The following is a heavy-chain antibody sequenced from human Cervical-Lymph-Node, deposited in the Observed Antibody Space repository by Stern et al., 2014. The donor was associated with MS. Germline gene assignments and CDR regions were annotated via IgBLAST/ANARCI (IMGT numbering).Heavy chain of an antibody. CDR1: GFTFRSYG. Sequence: DQLAESGGGVVQPGTSLRLSCAASGFTFRSYGMHWVRQAPGKGLEWVALVWYDGSTAYYRNSVKGRFTISRDNSNNTLFLQMNSLTAEDTAVYYCARGHIPYAYNYLFDYWGQGTLVTVSS. CDR2: VWYDGSTA. D-gene: IGHD5-24*01. CDR3: ARGHIPYAYNYLFDY. J-gene: IGHJ4*02. V-gene: IGHV3-33*01.